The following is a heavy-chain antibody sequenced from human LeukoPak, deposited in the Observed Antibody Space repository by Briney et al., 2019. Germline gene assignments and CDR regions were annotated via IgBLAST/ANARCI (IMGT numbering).Heavy chain of an antibody. CDR3: ARVPYYGGNRSYYYYYGMDV. Sequence: SETLSLTCAVYGGSFSGYYWSWIRQPPGKGLEWIGEINHSGSTNYNPSLKSRVTISVDTSKNQFSLKLSSVTAADTAVYYRARVPYYGGNRSYYYYYGMDVWGQGTTVTVSS. CDR2: INHSGST. J-gene: IGHJ6*02. V-gene: IGHV4-34*01. D-gene: IGHD4-23*01. CDR1: GGSFSGYY.